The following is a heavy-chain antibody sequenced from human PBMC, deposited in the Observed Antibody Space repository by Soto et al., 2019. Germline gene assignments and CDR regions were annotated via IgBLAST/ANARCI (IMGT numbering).Heavy chain of an antibody. Sequence: ASVKVSCKACGYPFRNYGINSVRQAPGQGLCWMGWISAYNGNTKYAQDLQGRVTMTTDTSTSTAYMELRSLRSDDTAMYYCARFSGGSYNTYYFYYGMDVWGQGTTVTVSS. CDR3: ARFSGGSYNTYYFYYGMDV. V-gene: IGHV1-18*01. D-gene: IGHD2-15*01. CDR1: GYPFRNYG. CDR2: ISAYNGNT. J-gene: IGHJ6*02.